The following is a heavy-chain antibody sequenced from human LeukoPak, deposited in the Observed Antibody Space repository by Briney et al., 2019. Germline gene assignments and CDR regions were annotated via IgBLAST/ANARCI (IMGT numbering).Heavy chain of an antibody. CDR2: IYTSGST. J-gene: IGHJ5*02. D-gene: IGHD3-22*01. Sequence: SETLSLTCTVSGGPISSYYWSWIRQPAGKGLEWIGRIYTSGSTNYNPSLKSRVTMSVDTSKNQFSLKLSSVTAADTAVYYCARDNSSGYYPRFDPWGQGTLVTVSS. CDR1: GGPISSYY. CDR3: ARDNSSGYYPRFDP. V-gene: IGHV4-4*07.